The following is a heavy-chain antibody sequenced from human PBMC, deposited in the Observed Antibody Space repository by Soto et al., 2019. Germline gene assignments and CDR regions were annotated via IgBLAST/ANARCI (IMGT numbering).Heavy chain of an antibody. CDR2: ISGSGGST. D-gene: IGHD2-15*01. CDR3: AKCGGGMGGGGVVVAAIPDY. Sequence: EVQLLESGGGLVQPGGSLRLSCAASGFTFSSYAMSWVRQAPGKGLEWVSAISGSGGSTYYADSVKGRFTISRDNSKNPLYLQMNSLRAEDTAVYYCAKCGGGMGGGGVVVAAIPDYWGQGTLVTVSS. V-gene: IGHV3-23*01. CDR1: GFTFSSYA. J-gene: IGHJ4*02.